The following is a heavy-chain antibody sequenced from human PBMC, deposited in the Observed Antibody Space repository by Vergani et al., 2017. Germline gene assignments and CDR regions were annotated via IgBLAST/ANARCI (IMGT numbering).Heavy chain of an antibody. CDR3: ARDLMTTVTTYYYYGMDV. V-gene: IGHV3-33*01. CDR2: IWYDGSNK. Sequence: QVQLVESGGGVVQPGRSLRLSCAASGFTFRSYGMHWVRQAPGKVLEWVAVIWYDGSNKYYADSVKGRFTISRDNSKNTLYLQMNSLRAEDKAVYYCARDLMTTVTTYYYYGMDVWGQGTTVTVSS. J-gene: IGHJ6*02. CDR1: GFTFRSYG. D-gene: IGHD4-11*01.